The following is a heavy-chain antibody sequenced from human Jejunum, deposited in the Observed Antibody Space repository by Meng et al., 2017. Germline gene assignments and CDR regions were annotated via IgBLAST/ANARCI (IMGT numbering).Heavy chain of an antibody. J-gene: IGHJ5*02. CDR2: IHHTGNI. Sequence: QLQASGPGLVKPSGTLSLTCAVSGASISDNNWWSWVRQAPGKGLEWIGEIHHTGNINYNPSLKSRVTMSLDKPKNQFSLEVTSVTAADTAVYYCARDLLGPAIAATGWFDPWGQGTLVTVSS. CDR1: GASISDNNW. D-gene: IGHD6-13*01. V-gene: IGHV4-4*02. CDR3: ARDLLGPAIAATGWFDP.